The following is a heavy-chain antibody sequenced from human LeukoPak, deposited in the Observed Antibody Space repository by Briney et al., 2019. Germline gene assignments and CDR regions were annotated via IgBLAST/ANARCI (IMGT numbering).Heavy chain of an antibody. Sequence: PSETLSLTCAVYGGSFSGYYWSWIRQPPGKGLEWIGEINHSGSTNYNPSLKSRVTISVDTSKNQFSLELSSVTAADTAVYYCARAGTEHYDFWSGYYRDYYGMDVWGQGTTVTVSS. D-gene: IGHD3-3*01. CDR2: INHSGST. CDR1: GGSFSGYY. CDR3: ARAGTEHYDFWSGYYRDYYGMDV. V-gene: IGHV4-34*01. J-gene: IGHJ6*02.